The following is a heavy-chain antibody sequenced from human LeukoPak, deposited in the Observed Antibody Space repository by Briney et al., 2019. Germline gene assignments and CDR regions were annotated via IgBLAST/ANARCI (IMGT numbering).Heavy chain of an antibody. D-gene: IGHD1-26*01. CDR1: GFTFSSYS. J-gene: IGHJ4*02. Sequence: GGSLSLSRAASGFTFSSYSMNCVRQAPGKGLESVSSISKRSGYIYYADSVKGRFTVSRDNAKNSLYLQMNSLRAEDTAVYYCARDLEGGGSYVDWGQGTLVTVSS. CDR3: ARDLEGGGSYVD. V-gene: IGHV3-21*01. CDR2: ISKRSGYI.